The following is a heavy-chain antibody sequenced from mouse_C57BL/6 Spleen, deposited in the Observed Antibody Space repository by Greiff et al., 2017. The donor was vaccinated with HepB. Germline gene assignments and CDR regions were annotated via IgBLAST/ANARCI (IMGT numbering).Heavy chain of an antibody. D-gene: IGHD4-1*01. CDR2: IHPNSGST. J-gene: IGHJ3*01. CDR1: GYTFTSYW. V-gene: IGHV1-64*01. CDR3: ARGTGSFAY. Sequence: VQLQQPGAELVKPGASVKLSCKASGYTFTSYWMHWVKQRPGQGLEWIGMIHPNSGSTKYNEKFTSKATLTVDKSSSTSYMQLSSLTSEDSAVYYCARGTGSFAYWGQGTLVTVSA.